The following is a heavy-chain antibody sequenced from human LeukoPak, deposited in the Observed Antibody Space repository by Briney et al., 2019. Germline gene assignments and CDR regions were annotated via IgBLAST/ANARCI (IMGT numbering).Heavy chain of an antibody. D-gene: IGHD6-13*01. Sequence: TSETLSLTCTVSGGSVSSGSYYWSWIRQPPGKGLEWIGYIYYSGSANYNPSLKSRVTISVDTSKNQFSLKLSPVTAADTAVYYCARGAGYSSSNNYWGQGTLVTVSS. J-gene: IGHJ4*02. CDR2: IYYSGSA. CDR3: ARGAGYSSSNNY. CDR1: GGSVSSGSYY. V-gene: IGHV4-61*01.